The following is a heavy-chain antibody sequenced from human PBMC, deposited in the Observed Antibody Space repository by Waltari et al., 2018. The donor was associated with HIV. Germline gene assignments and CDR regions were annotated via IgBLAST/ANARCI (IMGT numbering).Heavy chain of an antibody. V-gene: IGHV1-8*01. CDR2: MNPNRGNK. J-gene: IGHJ6*02. CDR1: GYTFTSYD. CDR3: ARGRLIAVAGAYYYYYGMDV. Sequence: QVQLVQSGAEVKKPGASVKVSCKASGYTFTSYDVNWVRQATGQGLEWMGWMNPNRGNKGYAQKFQGGVTRPRNTSISTAYMELSSLRSEDTAVYYCARGRLIAVAGAYYYYYGMDVWGQGTTVTVSS. D-gene: IGHD6-19*01.